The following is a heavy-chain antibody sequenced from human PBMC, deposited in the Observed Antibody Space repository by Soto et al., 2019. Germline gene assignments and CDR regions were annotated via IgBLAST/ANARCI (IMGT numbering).Heavy chain of an antibody. Sequence: SGPTLVNPTQTLTLTCTFSGFSLSTSGVGVGWIRQPPGKALEWLALIYWNDDKRYSPSLKSRLTITKDTSKNQVVLTMTNMHPVDTATHYCAHSPHMAAAGTLFGYWGQGTLVTVSS. CDR2: IYWNDDK. J-gene: IGHJ4*02. CDR1: GFSLSTSGVG. D-gene: IGHD6-13*01. CDR3: AHSPHMAAAGTLFGY. V-gene: IGHV2-5*01.